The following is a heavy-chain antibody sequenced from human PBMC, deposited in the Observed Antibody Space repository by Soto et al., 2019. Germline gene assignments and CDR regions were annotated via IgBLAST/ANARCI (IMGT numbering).Heavy chain of an antibody. CDR1: GFTFSSYA. Sequence: GGSLRLSCSASGFTFSSYAMHWVRQAPGKGLEYVSAISSNGGSTYYADSVKGRFTISRDNSKNTLYLQMSSLRAEDTAVYYCVKDLGSSSPGLRDDYWGQVTLVTVSS. D-gene: IGHD6-13*01. CDR2: ISSNGGST. CDR3: VKDLGSSSPGLRDDY. V-gene: IGHV3-64D*08. J-gene: IGHJ4*02.